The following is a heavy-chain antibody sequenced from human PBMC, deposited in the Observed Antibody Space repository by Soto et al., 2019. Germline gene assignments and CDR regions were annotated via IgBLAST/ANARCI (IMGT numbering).Heavy chain of an antibody. CDR3: ARMGIAAAGTPNSSDP. D-gene: IGHD6-13*01. CDR2: IYYSGST. J-gene: IGHJ5*02. V-gene: IGHV4-59*01. Sequence: PSETLSLTCTVSGGSISSYYWSWIRQPPGKGLEWIGYIYYSGSTDYNPSLKSRVTISVDTSKNQFSLKLSSVTAADTAVYYCARMGIAAAGTPNSSDPSGPAPLVTLSS. CDR1: GGSISSYY.